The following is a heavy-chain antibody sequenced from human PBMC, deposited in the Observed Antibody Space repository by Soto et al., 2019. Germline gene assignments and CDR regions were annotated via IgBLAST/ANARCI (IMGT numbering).Heavy chain of an antibody. Sequence: QVQLVESGGGVVQPGRSLRLSCAASGFTFSSYAMHWVRQAPGKGLEWVAVISYDGSNKYYADSVKGRFTISRDNSKNTLYLQMNSLRAEDTAMYYCAREKAGHGRYYYDSSGYYDYYYYGMDVWGQGTTVTVSS. CDR3: AREKAGHGRYYYDSSGYYDYYYYGMDV. V-gene: IGHV3-30-3*01. J-gene: IGHJ6*02. CDR2: ISYDGSNK. CDR1: GFTFSSYA. D-gene: IGHD3-22*01.